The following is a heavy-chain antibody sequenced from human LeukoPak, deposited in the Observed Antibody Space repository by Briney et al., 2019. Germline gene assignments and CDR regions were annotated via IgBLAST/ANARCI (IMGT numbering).Heavy chain of an antibody. CDR1: GGSISSYY. CDR2: IYYSGST. D-gene: IGHD3-22*01. J-gene: IGHJ4*02. Sequence: SETLSLTCTVSGGSISSYYWSWIRQPPGKGLEWIGYIYYSGSTNYNPSLKSRVTISVDTSKNQFSLKLSSVTAADTAVYYCASWGNTYYYDSSGYYLQWGQGTLVTVSS. V-gene: IGHV4-59*08. CDR3: ASWGNTYYYDSSGYYLQ.